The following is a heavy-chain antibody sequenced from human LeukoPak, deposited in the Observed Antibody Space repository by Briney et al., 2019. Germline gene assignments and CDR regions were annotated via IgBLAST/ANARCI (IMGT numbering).Heavy chain of an antibody. J-gene: IGHJ4*02. CDR3: ATDPPYYDSWSGYGI. CDR1: GFTFRTCS. D-gene: IGHD3-3*01. CDR2: ISSTSSPI. Sequence: PGGSLRLSCAASGFTFRTCSMHWVRQAPGKGLEWVSYISSTSSPIFYADSVKGRFTISRDNAKNSLYLQMNSLRVEDTAVYYCATDPPYYDSWSGYGIWGQGTLVTVSS. V-gene: IGHV3-48*04.